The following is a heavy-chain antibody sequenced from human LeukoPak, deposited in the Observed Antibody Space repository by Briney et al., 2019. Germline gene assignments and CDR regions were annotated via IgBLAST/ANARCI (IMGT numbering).Heavy chain of an antibody. CDR1: GGSISSYY. J-gene: IGHJ6*03. CDR2: IYYSGST. CDR3: ARGLLRFSYYMDV. V-gene: IGHV4-59*12. D-gene: IGHD3-3*01. Sequence: SETLSLTCTVSGGSISSYYWSWIRQPPGKGLEWIGYIYYSGSTNYNPSLKSRVTISVDTSKNQFSLKLSSVTAADTAVYYCARGLLRFSYYMDVWGKGTTVTVSS.